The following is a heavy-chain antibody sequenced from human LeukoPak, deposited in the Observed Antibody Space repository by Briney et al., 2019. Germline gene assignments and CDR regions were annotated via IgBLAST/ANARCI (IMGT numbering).Heavy chain of an antibody. CDR2: IYTSGGT. J-gene: IGHJ3*02. V-gene: IGHV4-61*02. Sequence: SETLSLTCIVSGGSISSGSYYWSWIRQPAGKGLEWIGRIYTSGGTKYNPSLNGRVTISVDASKNQFSLKLTSVTAADTAIYYCARGRRDGYNVDDAFDMWGQGTMVTVSS. CDR1: GGSISSGSYY. D-gene: IGHD5-24*01. CDR3: ARGRRDGYNVDDAFDM.